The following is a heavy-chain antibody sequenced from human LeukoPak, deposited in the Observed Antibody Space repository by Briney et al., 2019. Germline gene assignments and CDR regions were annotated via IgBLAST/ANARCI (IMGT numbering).Heavy chain of an antibody. CDR1: GFTFSDYY. Sequence: TGGSLRLSCAASGFTFSDYYMSWIRQAPGKGLEWVSYISSSGSTIYYADSVKGRFTISRDNAKNSLYLQMNSLRAEDTAVYYCAKDLGCSSTSCYTGEGDNWFDPWGQGTLVTVSS. J-gene: IGHJ5*02. CDR3: AKDLGCSSTSCYTGEGDNWFDP. CDR2: ISSSGSTI. V-gene: IGHV3-11*01. D-gene: IGHD2-2*02.